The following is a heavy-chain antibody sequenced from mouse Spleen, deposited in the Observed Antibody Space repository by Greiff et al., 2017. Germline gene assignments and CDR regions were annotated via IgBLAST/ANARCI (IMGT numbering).Heavy chain of an antibody. CDR2: IWSDGNI. Sequence: QVQLQQSGPGLVQPSQILPITWTVSGLSSTSYGVHWGRQSPGKGLEWLGVIWSDGNIDYNAAFISRLSISKDNPKSQVYFKMNSLQAEDTAIYYCPYGNAMDYWGQGTSVTVSS. J-gene: IGHJ4*01. V-gene: IGHV2-2*01. CDR1: GLSSTSYG. CDR3: PYGNAMDY. D-gene: IGHD2-1*01.